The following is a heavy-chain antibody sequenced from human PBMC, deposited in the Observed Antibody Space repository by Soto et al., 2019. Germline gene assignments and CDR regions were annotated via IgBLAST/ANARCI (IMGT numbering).Heavy chain of an antibody. D-gene: IGHD1-26*01. V-gene: IGHV4-59*02. CDR1: GGSVSNSY. CDR2: VYYSGST. Sequence: KPWETLSLTCTVSGGSVSNSYWGWIRQPPGKGLEWVAYVYYSGSTNYNPSLGSRVTISVDKSKNQFSLKMTSVTGADTAVYYCARGRSHEWELLVQYFDYWGQGTLVTVSS. CDR3: ARGRSHEWELLVQYFDY. J-gene: IGHJ4*02.